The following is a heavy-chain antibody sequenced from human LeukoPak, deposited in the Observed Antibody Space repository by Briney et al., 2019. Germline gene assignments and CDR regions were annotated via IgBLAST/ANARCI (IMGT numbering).Heavy chain of an antibody. Sequence: PSETLSLTCTVSGGSISSSNYYWGWIRQPPGKGLEWIGSIYYSGSTYYNPSLKSRVTISVDTSKNQFSLKLSSMTAADTAVYYCASGPLRYARRYYFDYWGQGTLVTVSS. CDR2: IYYSGST. CDR1: GGSISSSNYY. J-gene: IGHJ4*02. CDR3: ASGPLRYARRYYFDY. D-gene: IGHD3-9*01. V-gene: IGHV4-39*07.